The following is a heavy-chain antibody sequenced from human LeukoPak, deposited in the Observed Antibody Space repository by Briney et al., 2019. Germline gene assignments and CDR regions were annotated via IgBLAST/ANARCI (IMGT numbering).Heavy chain of an antibody. Sequence: SVKVSCKASGGTFSSYAISWVRQAPGQGLEWMGGFIPIFGTANYAQKFQGRVTITADESTSTAYMELSSLRSEDTAVYYCARGSGAARPNFDYWGQGTLVTVSS. D-gene: IGHD6-6*01. CDR1: GGTFSSYA. J-gene: IGHJ4*02. CDR3: ARGSGAARPNFDY. CDR2: FIPIFGTA. V-gene: IGHV1-69*01.